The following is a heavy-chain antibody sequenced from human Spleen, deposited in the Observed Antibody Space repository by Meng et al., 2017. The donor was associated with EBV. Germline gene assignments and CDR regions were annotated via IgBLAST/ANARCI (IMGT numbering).Heavy chain of an antibody. V-gene: IGHV1-69*01. J-gene: IGHJ4*02. CDR2: IIPIFDKA. CDR1: GGNFSSYA. CDR3: ATSRGNYYDSGGPLGY. Sequence: QVQLVQSGAEVRKPGSLVKVSCKASGGNFSSYAISWVRPAPGQGLGWRGGIIPIFDKANYAQGRVTITADESTSAAYLELSSLRSEDTAVYYCATSRGNYYDSGGPLGYWGRGTLVTVSS. D-gene: IGHD3-22*01.